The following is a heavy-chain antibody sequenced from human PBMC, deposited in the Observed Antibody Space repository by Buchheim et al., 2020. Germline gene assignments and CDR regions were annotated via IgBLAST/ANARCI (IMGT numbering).Heavy chain of an antibody. D-gene: IGHD2-15*01. CDR1: GFTFSSFE. CDR3: ARVIPGSYYYYQGMDV. CDR2: ISRSGSRT. J-gene: IGHJ6*02. V-gene: IGHV3-48*03. Sequence: EVQLVESGGGLVQPGGSLRLSCAVSGFTFSSFEMNWVRQAPGKGLEWVSYISRSGSRTYYADSVKGRFTISRDYAKKSLYLQMNYRRAEDTAVYYCARVIPGSYYYYQGMDVWGQGTT.